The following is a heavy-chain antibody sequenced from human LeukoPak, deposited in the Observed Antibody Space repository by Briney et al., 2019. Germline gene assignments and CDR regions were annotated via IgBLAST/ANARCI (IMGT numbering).Heavy chain of an antibody. CDR3: ARQKPYYFGSGSYFDY. CDR2: IYHSGHT. Sequence: SETLSLTCAVSGGSISSSNWWSWVRQPPGKGLEWIGEIYHSGHTNYNPSLKSRVTISVDKSKNQFSLNLSSVTAADTAVYYCARQKPYYFGSGSYFDYWGQGTLVTVSS. CDR1: GGSISSSNW. V-gene: IGHV4-4*02. D-gene: IGHD3-10*01. J-gene: IGHJ4*02.